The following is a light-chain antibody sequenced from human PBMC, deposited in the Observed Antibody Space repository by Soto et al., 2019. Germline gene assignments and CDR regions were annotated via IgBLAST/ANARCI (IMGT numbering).Light chain of an antibody. Sequence: DIHMTQSPSTLSASVGDRVTITCRASQSIGGWLAWYQQKPGKAPNLLVYKASTLESGVPSRFSGSGSGTEFTLNISNLQPDDLATYYCQQYHSFPVTFGGGTKVDIK. CDR3: QQYHSFPVT. CDR1: QSIGGW. CDR2: KAS. J-gene: IGKJ4*01. V-gene: IGKV1-5*03.